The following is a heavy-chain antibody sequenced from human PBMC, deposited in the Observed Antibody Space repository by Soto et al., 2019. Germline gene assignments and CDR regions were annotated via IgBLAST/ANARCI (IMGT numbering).Heavy chain of an antibody. V-gene: IGHV3-66*01. CDR1: GFTVSSNY. Sequence: GGSLRLSCAASGFTVSSNYMSWVRQAPGKGLEWVSVIYSGGSTYYADSVKGRFTISRDNSKNTLYLQMNSLRAEDTAVYYCARGIVVVVAAIWDYWGQGTLVTVSS. CDR3: ARGIVVVVAAIWDY. CDR2: IYSGGST. J-gene: IGHJ4*02. D-gene: IGHD2-15*01.